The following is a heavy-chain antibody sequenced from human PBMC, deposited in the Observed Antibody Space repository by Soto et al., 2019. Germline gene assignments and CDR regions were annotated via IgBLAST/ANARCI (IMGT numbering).Heavy chain of an antibody. V-gene: IGHV3-15*07. Sequence: PGGSLRLSCAASGFTFSNAWMNWVRQAPGKGLEWVGRIKSKTDGGTTDYAAPVKGRFTISRDDSKNTLYLQMNSLKTEGTAVYYCTSLYYDFWSGYQISYWGQGTLVTVSS. J-gene: IGHJ4*02. CDR2: IKSKTDGGTT. CDR3: TSLYYDFWSGYQISY. CDR1: GFTFSNAW. D-gene: IGHD3-3*01.